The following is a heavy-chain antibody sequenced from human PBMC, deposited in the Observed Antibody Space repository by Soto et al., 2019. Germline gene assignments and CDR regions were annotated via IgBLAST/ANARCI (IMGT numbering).Heavy chain of an antibody. D-gene: IGHD5-12*01. CDR1: GGSFSGYY. J-gene: IGHJ5*02. CDR2: INHSGST. V-gene: IGHV4-34*01. CDR3: ASLWSRVEEMATMGRRWFDP. Sequence: KPSETLSLTCAVYGGSFSGYYWSWIRQPPGKGLEWIGEINHSGSTNYNPSLKSRVTISVDTSKNQFSLKLSSVTAADTAVYYCASLWSRVEEMATMGRRWFDPWGQGTLVTSPQ.